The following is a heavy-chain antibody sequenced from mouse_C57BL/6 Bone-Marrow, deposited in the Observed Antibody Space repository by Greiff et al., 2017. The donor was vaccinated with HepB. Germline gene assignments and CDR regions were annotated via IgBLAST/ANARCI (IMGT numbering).Heavy chain of an antibody. CDR2: ISNGGGST. V-gene: IGHV5-12*01. D-gene: IGHD1-1*01. Sequence: EVKLMESGGGLVQPGGSLKLSCAASGFTFSDYYMYWVRQTPEKRLEWVAYISNGGGSTYYPDTVKGRFTISRDNAKNTLYLQMSLLKSEDTAMYYCARRFITTVVATDYAMDYWGQGTSVTVSS. CDR3: ARRFITTVVATDYAMDY. J-gene: IGHJ4*01. CDR1: GFTFSDYY.